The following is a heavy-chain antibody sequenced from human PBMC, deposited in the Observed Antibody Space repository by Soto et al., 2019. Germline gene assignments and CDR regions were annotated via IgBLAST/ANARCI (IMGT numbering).Heavy chain of an antibody. V-gene: IGHV1-58*01. Sequence: QMQLVQSGPEVKKPGTSVKVSCKASGFTFTSSAVQWVRQARGQRLEWMGWIVVGSGNTNYAQKFQERVTITRDMTTSTAYMELSSLRSEDTAVYYCAATTIFGVVITTPDYSYYGMDVWGQGTTVNVSS. CDR1: GFTFTSSA. D-gene: IGHD3-3*01. CDR2: IVVGSGNT. CDR3: AATTIFGVVITTPDYSYYGMDV. J-gene: IGHJ6*02.